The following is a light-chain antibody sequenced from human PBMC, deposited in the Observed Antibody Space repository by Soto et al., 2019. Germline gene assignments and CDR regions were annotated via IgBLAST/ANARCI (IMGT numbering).Light chain of an antibody. Sequence: EIVLTQSPATLSLSPGERATLSCRASQSVSSYLAWYQQKPGQAPTLLIYDASNRATGIPARFSGSGSGTDFTLPISSLEPEDFAVYYCQQRSNWGLTFGGGTKVDIK. CDR2: DAS. CDR3: QQRSNWGLT. CDR1: QSVSSY. J-gene: IGKJ4*01. V-gene: IGKV3-11*01.